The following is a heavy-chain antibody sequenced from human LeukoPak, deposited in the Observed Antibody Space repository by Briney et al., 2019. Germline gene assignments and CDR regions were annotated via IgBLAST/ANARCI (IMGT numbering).Heavy chain of an antibody. CDR1: GFTFSSYS. Sequence: PGGSLRLSCAACGFTFSSYSMNWVRQAPGKGLEWVSSISSSSSYIYYADSVKGRFTISRDNAKNSLYLQMNSLRAEDTAVYSCAKNGEVLSWFDPWGQGTLVTVSS. J-gene: IGHJ5*02. V-gene: IGHV3-21*04. CDR3: AKNGEVLSWFDP. CDR2: ISSSSSYI. D-gene: IGHD3-10*01.